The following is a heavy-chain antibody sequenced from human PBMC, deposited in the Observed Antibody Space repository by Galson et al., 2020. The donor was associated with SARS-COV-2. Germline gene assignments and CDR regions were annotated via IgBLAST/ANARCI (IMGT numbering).Heavy chain of an antibody. D-gene: IGHD3-3*02. CDR3: VAFATGY. CDR2: INTDGSVT. J-gene: IGHJ4*02. V-gene: IGHV3-74*01. Sequence: GGSLRLSCAASGFTFSSYWMHWVRQAPGKGLVWVSRINTDGSVTSYADSVKCRFTISRDNAKNTLYLQANSLRVEDTAVYYCVAFATGYWGQGTLVTVSS. CDR1: GFTFSSYW.